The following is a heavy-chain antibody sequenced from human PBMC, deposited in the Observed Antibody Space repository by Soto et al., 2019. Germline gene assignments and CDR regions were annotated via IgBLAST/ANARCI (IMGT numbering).Heavy chain of an antibody. CDR3: ARVNGITMVRGVGRYFDY. CDR1: GGSISSYY. J-gene: IGHJ4*02. D-gene: IGHD3-10*01. Sequence: SETLSLTCTVSGGSISSYYWSWIRQPPGEGLEWIGYIYYSGSTNYNPSLKSRVTISVDTSKNQFSLKLSSVTAADTAVYYCARVNGITMVRGVGRYFDYWGQGTLVTVSS. V-gene: IGHV4-59*01. CDR2: IYYSGST.